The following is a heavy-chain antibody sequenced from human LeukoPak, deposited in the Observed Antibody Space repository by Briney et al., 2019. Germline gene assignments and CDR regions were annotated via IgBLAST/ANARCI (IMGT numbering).Heavy chain of an antibody. J-gene: IGHJ3*02. CDR1: GFTFINYG. D-gene: IGHD3-10*01. CDR3: AKFYYPSGSATAAFDI. Sequence: PGRSLRLSCAASGFTFINYGIHWVRRAPGKGLEWVALVSYDGSKRNYADSVKGRFIISRDNSKNTLYLQMNSLKTEDTALYYCAKFYYPSGSATAAFDIWGQGTMVTVSS. V-gene: IGHV3-30*18. CDR2: VSYDGSKR.